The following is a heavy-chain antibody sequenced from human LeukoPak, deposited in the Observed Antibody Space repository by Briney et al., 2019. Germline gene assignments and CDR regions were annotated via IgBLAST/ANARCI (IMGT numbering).Heavy chain of an antibody. CDR1: GYTFTSYD. Sequence: ASVKVSCKASGYTFTSYDINWVRQATGQGLEWMGWMNPNSGNTGYAQKFQGRVTMTRNTSISTAYMELSSRRSEDTAVYYCARRRSRDGYHRFDYWGQGTLVTVSS. D-gene: IGHD5-24*01. CDR2: MNPNSGNT. J-gene: IGHJ4*02. CDR3: ARRRSRDGYHRFDY. V-gene: IGHV1-8*01.